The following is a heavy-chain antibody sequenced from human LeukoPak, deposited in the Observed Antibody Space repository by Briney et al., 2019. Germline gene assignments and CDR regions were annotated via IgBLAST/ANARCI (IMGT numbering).Heavy chain of an antibody. V-gene: IGHV1-2*02. J-gene: IGHJ4*02. D-gene: IGHD3-3*01. CDR3: ARDVPQSGYDADY. CDR2: INSNSGGT. CDR1: GYTFTGYY. Sequence: GASVKVSCKASGYTFTGYYMHWVRQAPGQGLEWMGWINSNSGGTKYAQQFQGRVTMTRDTSFSTVYMELSRLVSDDTAVYYCARDVPQSGYDADYWGQGTLVTVSS.